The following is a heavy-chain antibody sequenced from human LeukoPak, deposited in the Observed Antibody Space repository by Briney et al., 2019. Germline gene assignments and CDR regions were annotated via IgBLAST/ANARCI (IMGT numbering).Heavy chain of an antibody. CDR3: ARVENILTGYYVD. J-gene: IGHJ4*02. CDR1: GGTFSNYA. V-gene: IGHV1-69*06. Sequence: SVKVSCRASGGTFSNYAISWVQQAPGQGLEWMGGIIPAFGTANYAQKFQGRVTITADKSTSTAYMELSSLRSEDTAMYYCARVENILTGYYVDWGQGTLVTVSS. CDR2: IIPAFGTA. D-gene: IGHD3-9*01.